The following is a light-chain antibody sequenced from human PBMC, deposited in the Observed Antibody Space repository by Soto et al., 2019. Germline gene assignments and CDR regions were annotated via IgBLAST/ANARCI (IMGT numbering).Light chain of an antibody. V-gene: IGKV3-20*01. CDR2: GAS. CDR1: QSVSTSY. CDR3: QQYGNSRGT. J-gene: IGKJ1*01. Sequence: DIVLTQSPGTLSLSPGDRATLSCRASQSVSTSYLAWYQQTPGQAPRLLIYGASSRATGIPDRFSGSGAGTDFTLTISGLEPEDFAVYYCQQYGNSRGTFGQGTKVEIK.